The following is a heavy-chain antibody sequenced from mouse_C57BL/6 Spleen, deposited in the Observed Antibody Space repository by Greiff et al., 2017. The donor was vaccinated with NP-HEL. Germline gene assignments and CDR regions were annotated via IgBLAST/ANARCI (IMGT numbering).Heavy chain of an antibody. CDR1: GYTFTSYW. Sequence: QVQLQQPGAELVKPGASVKLSCKASGYTFTSYWMQWVKQRPGQGLEWIGEIDPSDSYTNYNQKFKGKATLTVDTSSSTAYMQLSSLTSEDSAVYYCARRALYYYGSSSFWYFDVWGTRTTVTVSS. D-gene: IGHD1-1*01. CDR3: ARRALYYYGSSSFWYFDV. V-gene: IGHV1-50*01. CDR2: IDPSDSYT. J-gene: IGHJ1*03.